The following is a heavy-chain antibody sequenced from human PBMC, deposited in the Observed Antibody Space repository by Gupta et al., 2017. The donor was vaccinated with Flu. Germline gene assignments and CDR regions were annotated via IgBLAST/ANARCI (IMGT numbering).Heavy chain of an antibody. D-gene: IGHD1-26*01. Sequence: EVQLVESGGGLVKPGGSLRLSCAASGFTFSSYSMNWVRQAPGKGLEWVSSISSSSSYIYYADSVKGRFTISRDNAKNSLYLQMNSLRAEDTAVYYCARDSTGVGATRKLFDYWGQGTLVTVSS. CDR1: GFTFSSYS. V-gene: IGHV3-21*01. J-gene: IGHJ4*02. CDR3: ARDSTGVGATRKLFDY. CDR2: ISSSSSYI.